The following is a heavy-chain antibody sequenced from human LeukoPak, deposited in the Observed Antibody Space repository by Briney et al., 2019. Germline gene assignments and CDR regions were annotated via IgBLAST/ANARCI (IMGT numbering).Heavy chain of an antibody. D-gene: IGHD3-16*02. J-gene: IGHJ4*02. CDR2: ISGSGDGGT. V-gene: IGHV3-23*01. Sequence: GGSLRLSCAASGFTFSTYAMSWVRQAPGKGLEWVSAISGSGDGGTYYAASVKGRFTISRDNSKNTLYLQMNSLRAEDTAVYYCAKDTSPAYDYIWGSYRIFDYWGQGTLVTVSS. CDR1: GFTFSTYA. CDR3: AKDTSPAYDYIWGSYRIFDY.